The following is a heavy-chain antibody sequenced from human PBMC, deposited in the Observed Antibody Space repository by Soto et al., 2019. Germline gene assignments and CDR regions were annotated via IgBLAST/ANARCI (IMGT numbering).Heavy chain of an antibody. CDR2: ISGRGNT. J-gene: IGHJ4*02. D-gene: IGHD2-15*01. Sequence: VQLLQSGGGLVQPGGSLRLSCAASGFTLTNYAMTWVRQAPGKGLEWVSTISGRGNTYGADSVKGRVTVSRDTSENTLYLQFKSLRADDTAVYYCARVPTLLSYGPLDYWGQGVLVTVSS. CDR1: GFTLTNYA. V-gene: IGHV3-23*01. CDR3: ARVPTLLSYGPLDY.